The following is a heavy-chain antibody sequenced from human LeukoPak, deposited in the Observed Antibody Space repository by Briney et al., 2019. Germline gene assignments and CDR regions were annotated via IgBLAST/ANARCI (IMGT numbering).Heavy chain of an antibody. CDR1: GGSISSGVYY. V-gene: IGHV4-31*03. Sequence: TSETLSLTCTVSGGSISSGVYYWSWIRQHPGKGLEWIGYIYYSGSTYYNPSLKSRVTISVDTSKNQFSLKLSSVTAADTAVYYCARRDYDILTGYYNSVYWFDPWGQGTLVTVSS. J-gene: IGHJ5*02. CDR2: IYYSGST. CDR3: ARRDYDILTGYYNSVYWFDP. D-gene: IGHD3-9*01.